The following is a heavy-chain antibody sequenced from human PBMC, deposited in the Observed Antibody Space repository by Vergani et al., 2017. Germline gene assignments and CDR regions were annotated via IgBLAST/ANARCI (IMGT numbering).Heavy chain of an antibody. CDR2: IYYSGST. CDR3: ARDMLYMVRGKYGMDV. J-gene: IGHJ6*02. CDR1: GGSISSYY. Sequence: QVQLQESGPGLVKPSETLSLTCTVSGGSISSYYWSWIRQPPGKGLEWIGYIYYSGSTNYNPSLKSRVTISVDTSKNQFSLKLSSVTAADTAVYYCARDMLYMVRGKYGMDVWGQGTTVTVSS. V-gene: IGHV4-59*01. D-gene: IGHD3-10*01.